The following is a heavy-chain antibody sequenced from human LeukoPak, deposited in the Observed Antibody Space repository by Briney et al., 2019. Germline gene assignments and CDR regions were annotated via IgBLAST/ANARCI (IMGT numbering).Heavy chain of an antibody. CDR1: GFTFSSYS. V-gene: IGHV3-21*01. CDR3: ARQYCSGGSCYSLNKYYFDY. J-gene: IGHJ4*02. CDR2: ISSSSSYI. Sequence: GGSLRLSCAASGFTFSSYSMNWVRQAPGKGLEWVSSISSSSSYIYYADSVKGRFTISRDNAKNSLYLQMNGLRAEDTAVYYCARQYCSGGSCYSLNKYYFDYWGQGTLVTVSS. D-gene: IGHD2-15*01.